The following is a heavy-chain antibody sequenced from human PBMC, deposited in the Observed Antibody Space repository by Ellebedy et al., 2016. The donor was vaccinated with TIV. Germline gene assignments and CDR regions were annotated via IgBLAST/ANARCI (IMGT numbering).Heavy chain of an antibody. CDR2: IKEDGSEK. CDR1: GFTFRSEW. Sequence: PGGSLRLSCVASGFTFRSEWMSWVRQAPGKGLEWVANIKEDGSEKDYVDLVKGRFTISRDNAKNSLSLQMNNLRVEDTAVYYCARAHFWGQGTLVTVSS. J-gene: IGHJ4*02. CDR3: ARAHF. V-gene: IGHV3-7*01. D-gene: IGHD3-3*02.